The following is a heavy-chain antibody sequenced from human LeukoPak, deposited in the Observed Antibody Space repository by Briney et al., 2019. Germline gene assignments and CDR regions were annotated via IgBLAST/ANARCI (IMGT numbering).Heavy chain of an antibody. Sequence: GESLKISCKGSGYSFTNYWIGWVRQMPGKGLEWMGIIYPADSDTRYSPSFQDQVTISADKSISTAYLQWRRLKASDTAMYYCARRSSYGSGSYYISNFDYWGQGTLVTVSS. V-gene: IGHV5-51*01. J-gene: IGHJ4*02. CDR3: ARRSSYGSGSYYISNFDY. CDR2: IYPADSDT. D-gene: IGHD3-10*01. CDR1: GYSFTNYW.